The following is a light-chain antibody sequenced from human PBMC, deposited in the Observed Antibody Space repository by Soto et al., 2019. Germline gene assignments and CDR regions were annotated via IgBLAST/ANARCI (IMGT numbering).Light chain of an antibody. V-gene: IGKV4-1*01. CDR1: QSVLYSSNNKNY. Sequence: DIVMTQSPDSLAVSLGERATINCKSSQSVLYSSNNKNYLAWYQQKPGQPPKLLIYWASTRESGVTDRFSGSGSGTDFTLTISSLQAEDVAVYYCQQYFRPWTFGQGTKVESK. CDR2: WAS. CDR3: QQYFRPWT. J-gene: IGKJ1*01.